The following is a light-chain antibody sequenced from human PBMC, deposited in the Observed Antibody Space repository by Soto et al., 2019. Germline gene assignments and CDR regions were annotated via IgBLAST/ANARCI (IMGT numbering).Light chain of an antibody. Sequence: DIQMTQSPSSLSASVGDRVTITCRASQSISSYLNWYQQKPGKAPKLLIYAASSLQSGVPSRFSGSGSGTDFTLTISSLQPEHFATYYCQQSYSTPLTVGGGTKVEIK. V-gene: IGKV1-39*01. J-gene: IGKJ4*01. CDR3: QQSYSTPLT. CDR2: AAS. CDR1: QSISSY.